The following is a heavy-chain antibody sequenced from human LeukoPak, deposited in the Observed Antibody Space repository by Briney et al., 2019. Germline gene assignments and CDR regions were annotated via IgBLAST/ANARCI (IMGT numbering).Heavy chain of an antibody. Sequence: SETLSLTCAVYGGSFSGYYWSWIRQPPGKGLECIGEINHSGSTNYNPSLKSRVTISVDTSKNQFSLKLSSVTAADTAVYYCAREKALRGYYYYMDVWGKGTTVTVSS. CDR2: INHSGST. V-gene: IGHV4-34*01. CDR1: GGSFSGYY. CDR3: AREKALRGYYYYMDV. J-gene: IGHJ6*03.